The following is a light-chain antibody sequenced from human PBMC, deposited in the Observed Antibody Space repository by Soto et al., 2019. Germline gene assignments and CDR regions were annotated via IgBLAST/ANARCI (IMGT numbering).Light chain of an antibody. J-gene: IGKJ3*01. Sequence: EIVLTQSPGTLSLSPGERATLSCRASQSVSSSYLAWYQQKPGQAPRLLIYGASSRATGIPDRFSGSGSGTDFTLTVSRVEPECFAVYYCQQYGSSPPGVTFGPGTKVDIK. CDR1: QSVSSSY. CDR2: GAS. V-gene: IGKV3-20*01. CDR3: QQYGSSPPGVT.